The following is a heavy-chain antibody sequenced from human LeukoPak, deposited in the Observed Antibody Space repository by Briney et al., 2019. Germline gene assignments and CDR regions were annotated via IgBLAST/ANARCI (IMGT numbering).Heavy chain of an antibody. CDR1: GFTFSSYA. CDR3: AKDTFSESRHGVLDS. CDR2: ISGGGGIT. D-gene: IGHD3-10*01. V-gene: IGHV3-23*01. Sequence: GGSLRLSCAASGFTFSSYAMSWVRQAPGKGLEWVSAISGGGGITYYADSVKGRFTISRDNSKNTLYLQMSSLRAEDTAVYYCAKDTFSESRHGVLDSWGQGTLVTVSS. J-gene: IGHJ4*02.